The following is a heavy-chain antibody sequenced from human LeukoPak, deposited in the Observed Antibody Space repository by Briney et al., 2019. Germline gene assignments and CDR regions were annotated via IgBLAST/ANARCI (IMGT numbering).Heavy chain of an antibody. Sequence: SETLSLTCTVSGYSISSGYYWGWIRQPPGKGLEWIASIYHSGSTYYSPSLKSRVTISVDTSKNHFSLKLSSVTAADTAVYYCARDVAVYYYGSGRVRWFDPWGQGTLVTVSS. D-gene: IGHD3-10*01. CDR2: IYHSGST. CDR3: ARDVAVYYYGSGRVRWFDP. V-gene: IGHV4-38-2*02. J-gene: IGHJ5*02. CDR1: GYSISSGYY.